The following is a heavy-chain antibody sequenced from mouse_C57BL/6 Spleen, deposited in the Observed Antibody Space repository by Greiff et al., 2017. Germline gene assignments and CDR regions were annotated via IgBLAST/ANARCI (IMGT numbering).Heavy chain of an antibody. D-gene: IGHD2-4*01. V-gene: IGHV1-15*01. Sequence: VKLMESGAELVRPGASVTLSCKASGYTFTDYEMHWVKQTPVHGLEWIGAIDPETGGTAYNQKFKGKAILTADKSSSTAYMELRSLTSEDSAVYYCTINDYVYYAMDYWGQGTSVTVSS. CDR2: IDPETGGT. CDR1: GYTFTDYE. J-gene: IGHJ4*01. CDR3: TINDYVYYAMDY.